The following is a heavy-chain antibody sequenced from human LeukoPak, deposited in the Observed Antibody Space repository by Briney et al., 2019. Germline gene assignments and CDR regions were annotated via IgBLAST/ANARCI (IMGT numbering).Heavy chain of an antibody. V-gene: IGHV4-38-2*02. CDR1: GYSISSGYY. CDR3: ARKGYDSWSGSMGSFDI. CDR2: IYHSGST. Sequence: SETLSLTCTVSGYSISSGYYWGWIRQPPGKGLEWIGSIYHSGSTYYNPSLKSRVTISVDTSKNQFSLKLSSVTAADTAVYYCARKGYDSWSGSMGSFDIWGQGTMVTVSS. D-gene: IGHD3-3*01. J-gene: IGHJ3*02.